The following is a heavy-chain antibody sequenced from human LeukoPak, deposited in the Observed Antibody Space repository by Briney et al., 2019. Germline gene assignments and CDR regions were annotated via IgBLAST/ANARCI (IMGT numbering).Heavy chain of an antibody. J-gene: IGHJ4*02. Sequence: ASVKVSCKASGYSFPGYYMHWVRQAPGQGLEWMGWISAYNGNTNYAQKLQGRVTMTTDTPTSTAYMELRSLRSDDTAVYYCARVIKGGSYRNFDYWGQGTLVTVSS. CDR1: GYSFPGYY. V-gene: IGHV1-18*04. CDR3: ARVIKGGSYRNFDY. CDR2: ISAYNGNT. D-gene: IGHD1-26*01.